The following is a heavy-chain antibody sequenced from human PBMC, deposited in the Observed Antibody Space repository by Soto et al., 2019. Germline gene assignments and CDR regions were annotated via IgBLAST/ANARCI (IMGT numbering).Heavy chain of an antibody. Sequence: SETLSLTFTVSGGSISSYYWSWIRQPPGRGLEWIGYIYYSGSTNYNPSLKSRVTISVDTSKNQFSLKLSSVTAADTAVYYCARQGSGGSGSYYNVEIDYWGQGTLVTVSS. D-gene: IGHD3-10*01. J-gene: IGHJ4*02. CDR3: ARQGSGGSGSYYNVEIDY. CDR2: IYYSGST. V-gene: IGHV4-59*08. CDR1: GGSISSYY.